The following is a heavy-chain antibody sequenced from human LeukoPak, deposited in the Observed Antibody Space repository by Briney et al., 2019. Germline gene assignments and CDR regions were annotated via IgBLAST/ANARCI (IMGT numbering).Heavy chain of an antibody. D-gene: IGHD6-13*01. CDR3: ANVGDSSSWPYDSFDI. V-gene: IGHV3-23*01. Sequence: GGSLRLSCAASGFTFSSYAMSWVRQAPGKGLECVSAISGSGGSTYYADSVKGRFTISRDNSKNTLYLQMNSLRAEDTAVYYCANVGDSSSWPYDSFDIWGQGIMVTVSS. J-gene: IGHJ3*02. CDR1: GFTFSSYA. CDR2: ISGSGGST.